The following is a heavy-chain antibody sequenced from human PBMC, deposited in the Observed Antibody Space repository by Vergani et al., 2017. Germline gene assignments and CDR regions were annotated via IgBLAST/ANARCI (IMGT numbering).Heavy chain of an antibody. D-gene: IGHD5-12*01. CDR1: GYTFTSYG. J-gene: IGHJ4*02. CDR3: ARAGIVATYRFDY. Sequence: QVQLVQSGAEVKKPGASVKVSCKASGYTFTSYGISWVRQAPGQGLEWMGIINPSGGSTSYAQKFQGRVTMTRDTSTSTVYMELSSLRSEDTAVYYCARAGIVATYRFDYWGQGTLVTVSS. CDR2: INPSGGST. V-gene: IGHV1-46*03.